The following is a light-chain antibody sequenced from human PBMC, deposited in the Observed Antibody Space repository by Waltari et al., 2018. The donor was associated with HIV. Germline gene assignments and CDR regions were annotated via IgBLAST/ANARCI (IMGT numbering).Light chain of an antibody. CDR3: QTCDTGIRV. CDR1: SGHSDYA. V-gene: IGLV4-69*01. Sequence: QLVLTQSPSASASLGASVKLTCTLSSGHSDYAIAWHQQQPEKGSRYLMKLNRDGSHIKGDGVPYRVSVSSSGAERYLTMSSLQSEADADYYCQTCDTGIRVFGGGTKLTVL. J-gene: IGLJ3*02. CDR2: LNRDGSH.